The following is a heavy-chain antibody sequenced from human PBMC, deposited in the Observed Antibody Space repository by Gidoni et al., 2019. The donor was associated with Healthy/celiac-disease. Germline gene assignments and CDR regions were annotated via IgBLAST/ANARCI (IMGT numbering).Heavy chain of an antibody. Sequence: QVQLVESGGGVVQPGRSLRLSCAASGFTFSSYAMHWVRQAPGKGLEWVAVISYDGSNKYYADSVKGRFTISRDNSKNTLYLQMNSLRAEDTAVYYCARDLPSGYSYGLIFYYYGMDVWGQGTTVTVSS. V-gene: IGHV3-30-3*01. J-gene: IGHJ6*02. CDR2: ISYDGSNK. CDR1: GFTFSSYA. CDR3: ARDLPSGYSYGLIFYYYGMDV. D-gene: IGHD5-18*01.